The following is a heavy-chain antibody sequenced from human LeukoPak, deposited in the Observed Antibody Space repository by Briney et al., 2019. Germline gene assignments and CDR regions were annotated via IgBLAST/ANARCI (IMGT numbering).Heavy chain of an antibody. Sequence: PGGSLRLSCAASGFTFSSYSMNWVRQAPGKGLEWVSCISSSSSNIYYADSVKGRFTISRDNAKNSLYLQMNSLRDEDTAVYYCARDLSGEYGSGSRPENYGMDVWGQGTTVTVSS. D-gene: IGHD3-10*01. CDR3: ARDLSGEYGSGSRPENYGMDV. V-gene: IGHV3-48*02. J-gene: IGHJ6*02. CDR2: ISSSSSNI. CDR1: GFTFSSYS.